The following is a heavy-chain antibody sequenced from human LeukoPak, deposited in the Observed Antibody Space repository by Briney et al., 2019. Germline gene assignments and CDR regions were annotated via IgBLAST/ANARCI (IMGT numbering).Heavy chain of an antibody. CDR1: GFIFSKSA. CDR3: AKREAEESGPIDY. J-gene: IGHJ4*02. Sequence: GGSLRLSCAASGFIFSKSAMTWVRQAPGRGLEWVSAISVRGDYTYYADSVKGRFTISRDNSKNMLYLQMSSLRAEDTAVYYCAKREAEESGPIDYRGQGTLVTVSS. CDR2: ISVRGDYT. D-gene: IGHD3-3*01. V-gene: IGHV3-23*01.